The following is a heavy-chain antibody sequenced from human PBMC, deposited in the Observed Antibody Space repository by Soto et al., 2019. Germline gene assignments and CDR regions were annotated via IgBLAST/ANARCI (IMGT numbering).Heavy chain of an antibody. CDR1: GYTFTGYY. V-gene: IGHV1-2*04. CDR2: INPNSGGT. Sequence: GASVKVSCKASGYTFTGYYMHWVRQAPGQGLEWMGWINPNSGGTNYAQKFQGWVTMTRDTSISTAYMELSRLRSDDTAVYYCARDSPTNIVVVVAAPKPSVLNGMDVWGQGTTVTV. D-gene: IGHD2-15*01. CDR3: ARDSPTNIVVVVAAPKPSVLNGMDV. J-gene: IGHJ6*02.